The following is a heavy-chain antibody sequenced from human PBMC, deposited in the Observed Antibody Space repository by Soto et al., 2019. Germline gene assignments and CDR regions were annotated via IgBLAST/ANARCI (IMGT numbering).Heavy chain of an antibody. J-gene: IGHJ4*02. Sequence: EVRLVESGGDLVQPGESLRLSCAASGFPFSDYWMSWVRQAPGKGLEWVANIKQDGSEKYYVDSVKGRFAISRDNAKTSPSLQMNSLRAEDTAVYYCVRGGAFFNDWGQGTLVTVSS. D-gene: IGHD3-16*01. CDR3: VRGGAFFND. V-gene: IGHV3-7*01. CDR2: IKQDGSEK. CDR1: GFPFSDYW.